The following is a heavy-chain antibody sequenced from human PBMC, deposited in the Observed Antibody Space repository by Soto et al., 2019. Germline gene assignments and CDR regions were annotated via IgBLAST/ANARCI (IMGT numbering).Heavy chain of an antibody. CDR1: GFTFSSYA. CDR3: ARAPYSSGWYLSEI. Sequence: LRLSCAASGFTFSSYAMHWVRQAPGKGLEWVAVISYDGSNKYYADSVQGRFTISRDNSKNTLYLQMNSLRAEDTAVYYCARAPYSSGWYLSEIWGQGTLVTVSS. V-gene: IGHV3-30-3*01. CDR2: ISYDGSNK. J-gene: IGHJ4*02. D-gene: IGHD6-19*01.